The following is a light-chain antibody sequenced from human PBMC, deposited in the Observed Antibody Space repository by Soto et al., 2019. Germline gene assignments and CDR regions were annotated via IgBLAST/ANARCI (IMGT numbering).Light chain of an antibody. J-gene: IGKJ1*01. Sequence: EIVLTQSPGTLSLSPGERATLSCRASQSVSNNYLAWYQRKPGQAPRLLIYGASSRATGIPGRFSGSGSGTDFTLTITRLEPEDFAVYYCQQCASSPPTLGQGTKVEIK. CDR2: GAS. CDR3: QQCASSPPT. CDR1: QSVSNNY. V-gene: IGKV3-20*01.